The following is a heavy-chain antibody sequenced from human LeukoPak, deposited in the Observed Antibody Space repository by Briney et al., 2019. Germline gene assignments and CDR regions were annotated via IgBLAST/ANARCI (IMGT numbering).Heavy chain of an antibody. CDR1: GGSISSGSYF. J-gene: IGHJ3*02. D-gene: IGHD5-12*01. V-gene: IGHV4-61*02. CDR2: FYTSGTT. CDR3: AYYSGHDSDAFDI. Sequence: SETLSLTCTVSGGSISSGSYFWSWIRQPAGSGLEWIGRFYTSGTTNYNPSLKSRVTISVDTSKNQFSLKLSSVTAADTAVYYCAYYSGHDSDAFDIWGQGTMVTVSS.